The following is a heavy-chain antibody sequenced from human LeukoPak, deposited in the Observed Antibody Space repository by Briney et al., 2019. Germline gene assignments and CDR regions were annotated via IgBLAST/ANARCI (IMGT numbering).Heavy chain of an antibody. J-gene: IGHJ6*03. D-gene: IGHD6-6*01. CDR1: GFTFSSYG. CDR2: IRYDGSNK. CDR3: AKVGRGAARPTPNYYYYYMDV. V-gene: IGHV3-30*02. Sequence: PGGSLRLSCAASGFTFSSYGMHWVRQAPGKGLEWVAFIRYDGSNKYYADSVKGRFTISRDNSKNTLYLQMNGLRAEDTAVYYCAKVGRGAARPTPNYYYYYMDVWGKGTTVTVSS.